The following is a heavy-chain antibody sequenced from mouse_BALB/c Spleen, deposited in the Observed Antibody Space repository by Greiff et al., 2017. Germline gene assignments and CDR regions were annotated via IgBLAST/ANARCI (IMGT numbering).Heavy chain of an antibody. CDR2: ISSGSSTI. J-gene: IGHJ4*01. CDR1: GFTFSSFG. CDR3: ARHYDYAMDY. V-gene: IGHV5-17*02. D-gene: IGHD1-1*02. Sequence: EVQLVESGGGLVQPGGSRKLSCAASGFTFSSFGMHWVRQAPEKGLEWVAYISSGSSTIYYADTVKGRFTISRDNPKNTLFLQMTSLRSEDTAMYYCARHYDYAMDYWGQGTSVTVSS.